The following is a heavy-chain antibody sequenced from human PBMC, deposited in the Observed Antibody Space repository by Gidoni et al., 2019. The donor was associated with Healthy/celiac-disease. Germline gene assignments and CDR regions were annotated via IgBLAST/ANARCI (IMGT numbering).Heavy chain of an antibody. Sequence: QVQLVESGGVVVQPGRSLILSCAASGFTFISYGMHWVRQAPGKGLEWVAVLCYDGSNKYYADSVNGRFTISRDNYKNTLYLQMNSLRAEDTAVYYCARVRRDGYNYLLDYWGQGTLVTVSS. CDR3: ARVRRDGYNYLLDY. CDR1: GFTFISYG. J-gene: IGHJ4*02. D-gene: IGHD5-12*01. CDR2: LCYDGSNK. V-gene: IGHV3-33*01.